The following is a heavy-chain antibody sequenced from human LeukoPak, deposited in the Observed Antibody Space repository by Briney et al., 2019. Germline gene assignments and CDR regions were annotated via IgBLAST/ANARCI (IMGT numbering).Heavy chain of an antibody. Sequence: SETLSLTCAVYGGSFSGYYWSWIRQPPGKGLEWIGEINHSGSTNYNPSLKSRVTISVDTSKNQFSLKLTSVTAADTAVYYCARAFGVVIYFDYWGQGTLVTVSS. V-gene: IGHV4-34*01. CDR1: GGSFSGYY. J-gene: IGHJ4*02. CDR2: INHSGST. CDR3: ARAFGVVIYFDY. D-gene: IGHD3-3*01.